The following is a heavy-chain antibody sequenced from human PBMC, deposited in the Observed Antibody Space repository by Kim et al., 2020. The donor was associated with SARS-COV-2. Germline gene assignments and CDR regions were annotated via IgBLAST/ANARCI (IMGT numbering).Heavy chain of an antibody. CDR1: GFTFSSYA. Sequence: GGSLRLSCATSGFTFSSYAMSWVRQAPGKGLEWVSGVSAGGGSTYYTDSVKGRFTISRDNSKNTLYLQMNSLRADDTAGYYCAKGAGSNRPYGEFDIWGQGTMVTVSS. V-gene: IGHV3-23*01. J-gene: IGHJ3*02. D-gene: IGHD2-21*01. CDR3: AKGAGSNRPYGEFDI. CDR2: VSAGGGST.